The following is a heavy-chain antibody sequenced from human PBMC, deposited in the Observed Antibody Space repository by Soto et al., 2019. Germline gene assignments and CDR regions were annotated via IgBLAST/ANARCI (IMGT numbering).Heavy chain of an antibody. Sequence: GGSLRLSCAASGFTFSSYAMSWVRQAPGKGLEWVSAISGSGGSTYYADSVKGRFTISRDNSKNTLYLQMNNLRAEDTAVYYCATIPVGYGSGSYYSYGMDVWGQGTTVTVSS. CDR3: ATIPVGYGSGSYYSYGMDV. J-gene: IGHJ6*02. V-gene: IGHV3-23*01. D-gene: IGHD3-10*01. CDR1: GFTFSSYA. CDR2: ISGSGGST.